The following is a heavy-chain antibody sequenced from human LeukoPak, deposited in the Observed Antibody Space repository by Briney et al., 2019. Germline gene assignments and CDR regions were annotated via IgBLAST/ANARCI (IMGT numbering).Heavy chain of an antibody. D-gene: IGHD3-22*01. CDR2: ISYDGSNK. CDR3: ARIYDNSAYYDY. J-gene: IGHJ4*02. CDR1: GFTFSSYG. V-gene: IGHV3-30*03. Sequence: GGSLRLSCAASGFTFSSYGMHWVRQAPGKGLEWVAVISYDGSNKYYADSVKGRFTISRDNSKNTLYLQMNSLRAEDTAVYYCARIYDNSAYYDYWGQGTLVTVSS.